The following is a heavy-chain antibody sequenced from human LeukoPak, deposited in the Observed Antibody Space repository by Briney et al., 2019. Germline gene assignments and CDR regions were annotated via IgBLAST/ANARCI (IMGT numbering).Heavy chain of an antibody. CDR1: GFPLSSYA. Sequence: GGSLRLSCAAFGFPLSSYAMSWVRQAPGKGLEWVSATSSSDAGTYYADSVKGRFTISRDNSKNTLYLQMNSLRAEDTAVYYCAKGGVYYFDYWGQGTLVTVSS. CDR3: AKGGVYYFDY. CDR2: TSSSDAGT. J-gene: IGHJ4*02. V-gene: IGHV3-23*01.